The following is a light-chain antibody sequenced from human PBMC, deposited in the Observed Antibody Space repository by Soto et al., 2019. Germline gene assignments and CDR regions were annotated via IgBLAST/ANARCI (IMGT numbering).Light chain of an antibody. Sequence: IAMTQFQTPLVVLLGGRPPINCNSGRPALSTPANKNFLAWSQQGPGHPPKLLIYDASTRAPGVPDRFIGSGSATEFTLTVAGLQPEDVAVYYCHQYYGSPYSFGQGTRLEI. CDR2: DAS. J-gene: IGKJ2*01. V-gene: IGKV4-1*01. CDR1: RPALSTPANKNF. CDR3: HQYYGSPYS.